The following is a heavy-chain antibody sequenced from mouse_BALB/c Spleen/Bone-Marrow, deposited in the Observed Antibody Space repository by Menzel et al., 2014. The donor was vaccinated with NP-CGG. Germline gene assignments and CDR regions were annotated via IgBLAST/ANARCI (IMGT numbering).Heavy chain of an antibody. J-gene: IGHJ4*01. CDR3: GRGSLGYSGGEMDL. D-gene: IGHD1-1*02. CDR1: GFSLSSYY. Sequence: LKESGGGLVTPGTPLTLTCTASGFSLSSYYMSWVRQAPGKGLEYIGFVNNANDAYYATWANDRFTISKTSTTVDLKMTSPTTEDTATYFCGRGSLGYSGGEMDLWGQGTLVAVSS. V-gene: IGHV5-6-5*01. CDR2: VNNANDA.